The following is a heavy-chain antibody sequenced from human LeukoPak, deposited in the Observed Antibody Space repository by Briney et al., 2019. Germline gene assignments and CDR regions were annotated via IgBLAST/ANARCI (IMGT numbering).Heavy chain of an antibody. D-gene: IGHD3-10*01. CDR2: FDPEDGET. J-gene: IGHJ4*02. Sequence: GASVKVSCKASGGSISSHPVSWVRQAPGKGLEWMGGFDPEDGETIYAQKFQGRVTMTEDTSTDTAYMELSSLRSEDTAVYYCATDPLVRGVIIKGVRYWGQGTLVTVSS. CDR1: GGSISSHP. V-gene: IGHV1-24*01. CDR3: ATDPLVRGVIIKGVRY.